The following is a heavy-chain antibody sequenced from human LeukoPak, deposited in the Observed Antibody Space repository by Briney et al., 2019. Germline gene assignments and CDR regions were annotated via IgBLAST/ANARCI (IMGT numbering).Heavy chain of an antibody. V-gene: IGHV3-66*02. CDR2: IYSGGST. Sequence: PGGSLRLSCAASGFTVSGNYMSWVRQAPGKGLEWGSVIYSGGSTYYADSVKGRFTISRDNSKNTLYLQMNSLRAEDTAVYYCASRYCGGDCYSDYYYYYMDVWGKGTTVTVSS. J-gene: IGHJ6*03. CDR3: ASRYCGGDCYSDYYYYYMDV. D-gene: IGHD2-21*02. CDR1: GFTVSGNY.